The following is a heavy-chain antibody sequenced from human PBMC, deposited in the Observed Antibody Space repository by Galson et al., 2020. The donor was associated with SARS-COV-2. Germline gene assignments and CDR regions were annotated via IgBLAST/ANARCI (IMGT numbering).Heavy chain of an antibody. J-gene: IGHJ4*02. CDR2: VTAGGSIT. D-gene: IGHD4-17*01. CDR3: AKDQGNDYGDQLDY. Sequence: GGSLRLSCAGSGFTFSRYAMSWVRQVPGKGLEWVSSVTAGGSITYHADTVKGRFTISGDNSKNTLYLQMNSLRVEDTALYYCAKDQGNDYGDQLDYWGQGTLVSVSS. CDR1: GFTFSRYA. V-gene: IGHV3-23*01.